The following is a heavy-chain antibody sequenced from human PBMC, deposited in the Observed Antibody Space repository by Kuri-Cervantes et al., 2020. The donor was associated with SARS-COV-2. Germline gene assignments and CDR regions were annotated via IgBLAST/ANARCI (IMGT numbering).Heavy chain of an antibody. CDR1: GGSFSNFY. CDR3: ARQRDTAMDTASPFDY. J-gene: IGHJ4*02. Sequence: SQTLSLTCAVYGGSFSNFYWSWIRQPPGKGLEWIGEINHSGSANYNPSLKSRVTISVDKSKNQLSLKLSSVTAADTAVYYCARQRDTAMDTASPFDYWGQGTLVTVSS. CDR2: INHSGSA. V-gene: IGHV4-34*01. D-gene: IGHD5-18*01.